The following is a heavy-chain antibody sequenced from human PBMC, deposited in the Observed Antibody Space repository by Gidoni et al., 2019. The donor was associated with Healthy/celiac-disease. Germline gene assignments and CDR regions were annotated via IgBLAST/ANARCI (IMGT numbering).Heavy chain of an antibody. D-gene: IGHD3-22*01. CDR1: GFPVSSYS. V-gene: IGHV3-48*01. J-gene: IGHJ4*02. Sequence: EVQLVESGGGLVQPGGSLRLSCATSGFPVSSYSMNWVRQAPGKGLEWVSYISTGSSTIYYADSVKGRFTISRDNAKNSLYLQMNSLRAEDTAVYYCASADYYDTSGYYKWGQGTLVTVSS. CDR3: ASADYYDTSGYYK. CDR2: ISTGSSTI.